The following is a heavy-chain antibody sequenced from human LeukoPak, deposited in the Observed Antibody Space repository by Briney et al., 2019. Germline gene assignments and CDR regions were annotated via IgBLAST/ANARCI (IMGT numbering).Heavy chain of an antibody. V-gene: IGHV4-34*01. D-gene: IGHD6-19*01. Sequence: KTSETLSLTCAVYGGSFSGYYWSWIRQPPGKGLEWIGEINHSGSTNYNPSLKSRVTISVDTSKNQFSLKLSSVTAADTAVYYCARHEIAVACFDYWGQGTLVTVSS. CDR2: INHSGST. J-gene: IGHJ4*02. CDR1: GGSFSGYY. CDR3: ARHEIAVACFDY.